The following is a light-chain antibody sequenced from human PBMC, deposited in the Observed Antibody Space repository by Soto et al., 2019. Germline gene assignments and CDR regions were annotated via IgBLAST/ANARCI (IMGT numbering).Light chain of an antibody. CDR2: EVS. Sequence: QSALTQPASVSGSPGQSTTISCTGTSSDVGDYDYVSWYQQYAGKAHKMMIYEVSNRPSGVSNRFSGSKSGNTASLTISGLQAEDEADYYCSSYRSSNTLLFGGGTKLTVL. J-gene: IGLJ2*01. CDR3: SSYRSSNTLL. CDR1: SSDVGDYDY. V-gene: IGLV2-14*01.